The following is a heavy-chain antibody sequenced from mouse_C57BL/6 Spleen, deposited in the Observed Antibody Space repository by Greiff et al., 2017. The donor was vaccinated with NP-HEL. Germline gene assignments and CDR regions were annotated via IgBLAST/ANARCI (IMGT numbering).Heavy chain of an antibody. Sequence: QVQLKESGAELARPGASVKLSCKASGYTFTSYGISWVKQRTGQGLEWIGEIYPRSGNTYYNEKFKGKATLTADKSSSTAYMELRSLTSEDSAVYFCARPYYSKRYFDVWGTGTTVTVSS. CDR3: ARPYYSKRYFDV. J-gene: IGHJ1*03. CDR2: IYPRSGNT. D-gene: IGHD2-5*01. V-gene: IGHV1-81*01. CDR1: GYTFTSYG.